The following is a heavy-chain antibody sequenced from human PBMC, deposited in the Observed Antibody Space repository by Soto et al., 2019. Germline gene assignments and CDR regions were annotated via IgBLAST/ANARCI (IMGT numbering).Heavy chain of an antibody. Sequence: PGKGLEWIGEVYHSGSTNYNPSLKSRLTISVDKSKTQFSLKLSSVTAADTAVYYCASVRSPIASSGKIGFWGYYYGIGV. V-gene: IGHV4-4*02. CDR2: VYHSGST. J-gene: IGHJ6*01. CDR3: ASVRSPIASSGKIGFWGYYYGIGV. D-gene: IGHD3-16*01.